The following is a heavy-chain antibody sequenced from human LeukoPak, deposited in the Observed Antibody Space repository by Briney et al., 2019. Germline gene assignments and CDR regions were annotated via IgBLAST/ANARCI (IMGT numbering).Heavy chain of an antibody. V-gene: IGHV3-30*04. CDR1: GFTFSSYA. CDR3: ARAFKVPAAIVGVFDY. CDR2: ISYDGSNK. Sequence: GRSLRLSCAAPGFTFSSYAMHWVRQAPGKGLEWVAVISYDGSNKYYAGSVKGRFTISRDNSKNTLYLQMNSLRAEDTAVYYCARAFKVPAAIVGVFDYWGQGTLVTVSS. J-gene: IGHJ4*02. D-gene: IGHD2-2*01.